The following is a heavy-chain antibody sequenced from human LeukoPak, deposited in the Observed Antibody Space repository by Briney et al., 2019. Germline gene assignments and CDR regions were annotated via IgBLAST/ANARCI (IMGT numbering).Heavy chain of an antibody. Sequence: PGETLRLSCAASGFTFSSHGMNWVRQAPGKGLEWVSGISGSGGNTYYADSVKGRFTISRDNSKNTLYLQMNSLRAEDTAVYFCARDGPHSGTYYYDYWGQGTLVTVSS. D-gene: IGHD1-26*01. CDR1: GFTFSSHG. V-gene: IGHV3-23*01. CDR2: ISGSGGNT. J-gene: IGHJ4*02. CDR3: ARDGPHSGTYYYDY.